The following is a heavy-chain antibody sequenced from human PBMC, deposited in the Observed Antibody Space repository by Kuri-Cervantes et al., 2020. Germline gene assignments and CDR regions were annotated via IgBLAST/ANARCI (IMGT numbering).Heavy chain of an antibody. D-gene: IGHD3-16*01. CDR2: ISGSGGST. Sequence: GESLKISCAASGFTFSSYAMSWVRQAPGKGLEWVSAISGSGGSTYYADSVKGRFTISRDNSKNTLYLQMNSLRAEDTAVYYCATPGGRRYAIDWYFDLWGRGTLVTVSS. CDR3: ATPGGRRYAIDWYFDL. J-gene: IGHJ2*01. CDR1: GFTFSSYA. V-gene: IGHV3-23*01.